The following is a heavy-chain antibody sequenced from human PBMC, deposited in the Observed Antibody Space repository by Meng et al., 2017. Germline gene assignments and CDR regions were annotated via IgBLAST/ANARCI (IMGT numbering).Heavy chain of an antibody. J-gene: IGHJ4*02. CDR3: ARNFKNYYDSSGANDY. CDR2: INSGGSSM. Sequence: GESLKISCAASGFTFSDYYMSWIRQTPGTGLEWLSYINSGGSSMYHADSVKGRFTISRDNAKNSLFLQMNSLRADDTAVYYCARNFKNYYDSSGANDYWGQGTLVTVSS. CDR1: GFTFSDYY. D-gene: IGHD3-22*01. V-gene: IGHV3-11*01.